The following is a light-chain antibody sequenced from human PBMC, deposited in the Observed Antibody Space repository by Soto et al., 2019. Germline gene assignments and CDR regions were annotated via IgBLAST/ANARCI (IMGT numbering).Light chain of an antibody. CDR1: NSNIGTNT. CDR2: TNN. CDR3: AAWDDSLGAYV. V-gene: IGLV1-44*01. Sequence: SALAQPPSASATPGQRVTISCSGSNSNIGTNTVNWYQQLPGTAPRLPIYTNNQRPSGVPQRFSGSKTGTSASLAIGGLQSEDGADYYCAAWDDSLGAYVFGTGTKVTVL. J-gene: IGLJ1*01.